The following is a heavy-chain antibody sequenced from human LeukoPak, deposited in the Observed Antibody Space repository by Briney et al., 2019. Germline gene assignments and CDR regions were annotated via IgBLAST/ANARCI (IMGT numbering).Heavy chain of an antibody. CDR1: GFAFSFYA. CDR2: INANSGTT. D-gene: IGHD6-19*01. J-gene: IGHJ5*01. CDR3: AKPVSGGLAVTADWFHP. V-gene: IGHV3-23*01. Sequence: GGSLRLSWAASGFAFSFYAMSWLRQPQGKGLEWVSTINANSGTTSYAASVRGRFTISRDNSKNTLYLQVNTLRADDTATYYCAKPVSGGLAVTADWFHPWGQGTLVVVSS.